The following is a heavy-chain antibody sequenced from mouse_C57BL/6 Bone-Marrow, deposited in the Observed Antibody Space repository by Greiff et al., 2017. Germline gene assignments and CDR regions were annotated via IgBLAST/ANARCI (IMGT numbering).Heavy chain of an antibody. CDR1: GYTFTSYT. Sequence: QVHVKQSGAELARPGASVKMSCKASGYTFTSYTMHWVKQRPGQGLEWIGYINPSSGYTKYNQKFKDKATLTADKSSSTAYMQLSSLTSEDSAVYYCARSPYDYIFAYWGQGTLVTVSA. V-gene: IGHV1-4*01. D-gene: IGHD2-4*01. J-gene: IGHJ3*01. CDR2: INPSSGYT. CDR3: ARSPYDYIFAY.